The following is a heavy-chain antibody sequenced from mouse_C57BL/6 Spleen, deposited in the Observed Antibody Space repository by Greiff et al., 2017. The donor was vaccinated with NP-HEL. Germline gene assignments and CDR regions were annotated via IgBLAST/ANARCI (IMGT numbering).Heavy chain of an antibody. CDR1: GYTFTSYT. Sequence: QVQLKQSGAELVMPGASVKMSCKASGYTFTSYTMHWVKQRPGQGLEWIGYINPSSGYTKYNQKFKDKATLTADKSSSTAYMQLSSLTSEDSAVYYCARLNSLDYWGQGTTLTVSS. CDR2: INPSSGYT. J-gene: IGHJ2*01. CDR3: ARLNSLDY. V-gene: IGHV1-4*01.